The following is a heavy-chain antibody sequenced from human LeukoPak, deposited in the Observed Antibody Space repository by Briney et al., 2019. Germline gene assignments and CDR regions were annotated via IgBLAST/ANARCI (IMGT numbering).Heavy chain of an antibody. D-gene: IGHD3-22*01. CDR2: IYYSGST. V-gene: IGHV4-30-4*01. CDR3: AREKAYDSSGYYYGYYFDY. J-gene: IGHJ4*02. Sequence: SETLSLTCTVSGGSISSGDYYWSWIRQPPGKGLEWIGYIYYSGSTYYNPSLKSRVTISVDTSKNQFSLKLSSVTAADTAVYYCAREKAYDSSGYYYGYYFDYWGQETLVTVSS. CDR1: GGSISSGDYY.